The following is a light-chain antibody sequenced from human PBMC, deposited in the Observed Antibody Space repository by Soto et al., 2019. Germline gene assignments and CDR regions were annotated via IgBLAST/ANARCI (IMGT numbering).Light chain of an antibody. Sequence: IVMTQSPATLSVSPGERTTLSCRASQSISTKLAWYQQKPGQAPRLLIYGASTRATGIPVRFSGSGSGTEFTLTITSLQFEDFAVYYCQQRSDWPLTFGQGTRLEIK. CDR1: QSISTK. V-gene: IGKV3-15*01. J-gene: IGKJ5*01. CDR2: GAS. CDR3: QQRSDWPLT.